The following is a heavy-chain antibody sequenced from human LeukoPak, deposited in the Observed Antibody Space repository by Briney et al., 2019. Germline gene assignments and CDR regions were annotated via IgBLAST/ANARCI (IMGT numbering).Heavy chain of an antibody. V-gene: IGHV1-69*13. CDR2: IIPIFGTA. CDR1: GGTFSSYA. J-gene: IGHJ6*03. CDR3: ARDREMATQSDHYYMDV. Sequence: SVKVSCKASGGTFSSYAISWVRQAPGQGLEWMGGIIPIFGTANYAQEFQGRVTITADESTSTAYMELSSLRSEDTAVYYCARDREMATQSDHYYMDVWGKGTTVTISS. D-gene: IGHD5-24*01.